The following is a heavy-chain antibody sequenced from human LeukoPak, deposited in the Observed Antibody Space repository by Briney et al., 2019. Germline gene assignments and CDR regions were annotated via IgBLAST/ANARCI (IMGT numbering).Heavy chain of an antibody. D-gene: IGHD4-17*01. Sequence: ASVKVSCKASGYTFTSYGISWVRQAPGQGLEWMGWISAYNGNTNYAQKFQGRVTMTRDTSISTAYMELSRLRSDDTAVYYCARVLLDDYGDYVYYYYGMDVWGQGTTVTVSS. J-gene: IGHJ6*02. CDR1: GYTFTSYG. CDR3: ARVLLDDYGDYVYYYYGMDV. CDR2: ISAYNGNT. V-gene: IGHV1-18*01.